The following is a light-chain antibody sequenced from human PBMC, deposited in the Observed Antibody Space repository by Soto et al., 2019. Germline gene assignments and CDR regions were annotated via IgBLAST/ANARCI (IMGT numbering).Light chain of an antibody. V-gene: IGLV2-14*03. CDR2: DVN. Sequence: QSALTQPASVSGSPGQSITISCTGTSSDVGGYDYVSWYQQHPGKAPRLMIYDVNNRPSGVSNRFPGSKSGNTASLTISGLQAEDEADYYCNSYSTSSTPLVFGGGTKVTVL. CDR3: NSYSTSSTPLV. CDR1: SSDVGGYDY. J-gene: IGLJ2*01.